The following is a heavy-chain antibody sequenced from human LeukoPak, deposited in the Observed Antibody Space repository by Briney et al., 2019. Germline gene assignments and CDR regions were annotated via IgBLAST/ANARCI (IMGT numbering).Heavy chain of an antibody. V-gene: IGHV1-69*06. CDR3: ARGLGYYDSSGTDGGDY. D-gene: IGHD3-22*01. J-gene: IGHJ4*02. CDR2: IIPIFGTA. Sequence: SVKVSCKASGGTFSSYAISWVRQAPGQGLEWMGGIIPIFGTANYAQKFQGRVTITADKSTSTAYMELSSLRSEDTAVYYCARGLGYYDSSGTDGGDYWGQGTLVTVSS. CDR1: GGTFSSYA.